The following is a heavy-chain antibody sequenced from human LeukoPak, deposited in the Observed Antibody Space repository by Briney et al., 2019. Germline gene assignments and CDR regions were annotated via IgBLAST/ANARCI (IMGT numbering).Heavy chain of an antibody. CDR1: GYTFTGYY. V-gene: IGHV1-2*06. CDR3: ARDLLGILEWSDGFDP. D-gene: IGHD3-3*01. Sequence: GASVKVSCKASGYTFTGYYMYWVRQAPGQGLEWMGRINPNSGGTNYAQKFQGRVTMTRDTSISTAYMELSRLRSDDTAVYYCARDLLGILEWSDGFDPWGQGTLVTVSS. J-gene: IGHJ5*02. CDR2: INPNSGGT.